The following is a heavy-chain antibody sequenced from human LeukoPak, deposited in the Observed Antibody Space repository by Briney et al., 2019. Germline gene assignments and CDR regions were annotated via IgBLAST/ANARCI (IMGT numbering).Heavy chain of an antibody. Sequence: KPSETLSLTCAVYGGSFSGYYWSWIRQPPGKGLEWIGEINHSGSTNYNPSLKSRVTISVDTSKNQFSLKLSSVTAADTAVYYCARLSPLTGAYYYMDVWGKGTTVTVSS. CDR1: GGSFSGYY. D-gene: IGHD7-27*01. CDR2: INHSGST. CDR3: ARLSPLTGAYYYMDV. V-gene: IGHV4-34*01. J-gene: IGHJ6*03.